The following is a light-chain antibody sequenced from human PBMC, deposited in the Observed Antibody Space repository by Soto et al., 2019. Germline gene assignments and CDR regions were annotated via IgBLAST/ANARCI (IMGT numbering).Light chain of an antibody. CDR2: EVS. V-gene: IGLV2-14*01. Sequence: QSALTQPASVSGSPGQSITISCTGSSRDVGAYKFVSWYQQVPGKAPKLLIYEVSNRPSGVSNRFSGSKSGNTASLTISGLQAEDEADYYCSSYTSSSNGLFGRGTKLTVL. J-gene: IGLJ2*01. CDR3: SSYTSSSNGL. CDR1: SRDVGAYKF.